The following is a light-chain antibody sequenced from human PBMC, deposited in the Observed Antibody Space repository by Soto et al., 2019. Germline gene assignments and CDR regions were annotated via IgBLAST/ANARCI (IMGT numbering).Light chain of an antibody. CDR2: DAS. J-gene: IGKJ1*01. CDR3: QQYNNYSGT. Sequence: DIQMTQSPSTLSASIGDRVTITCRASQSINTWLAWYQQKPGKAPKLLIYDASSLENGVPSRFSGSGSGTEFTLTISRPQPDDFATYYCQQYNNYSGTFGQGTRVEIK. CDR1: QSINTW. V-gene: IGKV1-5*01.